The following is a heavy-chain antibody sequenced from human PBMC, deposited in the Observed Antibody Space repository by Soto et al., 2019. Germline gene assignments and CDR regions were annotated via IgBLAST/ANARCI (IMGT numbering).Heavy chain of an antibody. CDR3: ARDVYTGYDSYYYYYMDV. V-gene: IGHV3-21*01. D-gene: IGHD5-12*01. CDR1: GFTFSSYS. CDR2: IGRVSSHI. J-gene: IGHJ6*03. Sequence: EVQLVESGGGLVRPGGSLRLSCAASGFTFSSYSINWVRQAPGKGLEWVSSIGRVSSHIYYADSVKGRFTVSRDNAKNSLYPQMNNLRVEDTAVYYCARDVYTGYDSYYYYYMDVWGKGTTVTVSS.